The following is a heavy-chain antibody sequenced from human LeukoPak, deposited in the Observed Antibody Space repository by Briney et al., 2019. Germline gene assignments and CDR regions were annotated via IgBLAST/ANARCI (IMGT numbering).Heavy chain of an antibody. Sequence: SETLSLTCTVSGGSISSYYWSWIRQPPGKGLEWIGYIYYSGSTNYNPSLKSRVTISVDTSKNQFSLKLSSVTAADTAVYYCARVGGYNSPLVYGGQGTLVTVSS. CDR1: GGSISSYY. J-gene: IGHJ4*02. D-gene: IGHD5-24*01. CDR2: IYYSGST. V-gene: IGHV4-59*01. CDR3: ARVGGYNSPLVY.